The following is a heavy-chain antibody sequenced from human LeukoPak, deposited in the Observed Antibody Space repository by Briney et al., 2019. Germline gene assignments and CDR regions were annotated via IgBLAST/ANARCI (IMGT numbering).Heavy chain of an antibody. J-gene: IGHJ3*02. D-gene: IGHD5-18*01. CDR1: LLAFSDLL. V-gene: IGHV3-49*04. Sequence: RSLRLSYAPSLLAFSDLLVTSVPGAPGTGLGGGGVIRGKAFGGKTHYTRPVKGKFTISRDDSKSIAYLQLNSLKTADTAVSYCTRRNTADAFDIWGHGTIVTVSS. CDR3: TRRNTADAFDI. CDR2: IRGKAFGGKT.